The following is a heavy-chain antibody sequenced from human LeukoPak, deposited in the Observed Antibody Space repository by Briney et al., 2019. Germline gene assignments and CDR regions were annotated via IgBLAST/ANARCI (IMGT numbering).Heavy chain of an antibody. Sequence: GGSLRLSCAASGFTFSSYSMNWVRQAPGKGLEWVAFIRYDGGNKYYADSVKGRFTISRDNSKNTLYLQMNSLRAEDTAVYYCAKDPSIAARRPGVFDYWGQGTLVTVSS. J-gene: IGHJ4*02. D-gene: IGHD6-6*01. V-gene: IGHV3-30*02. CDR2: IRYDGGNK. CDR1: GFTFSSYS. CDR3: AKDPSIAARRPGVFDY.